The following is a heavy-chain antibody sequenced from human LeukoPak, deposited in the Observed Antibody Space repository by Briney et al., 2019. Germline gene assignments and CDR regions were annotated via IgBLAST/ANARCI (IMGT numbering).Heavy chain of an antibody. J-gene: IGHJ4*02. V-gene: IGHV3-30*04. D-gene: IGHD4/OR15-4a*01. Sequence: GGSLRLSCAASGFTFSSYAMSWVRQAPGKGLEWVAVISYDGSNKYYADSVKGRFTISRDNSKNTLYLQMNSLRAEDTAVYYCARGLSYGALDYWGQGTLVTVSS. CDR1: GFTFSSYA. CDR2: ISYDGSNK. CDR3: ARGLSYGALDY.